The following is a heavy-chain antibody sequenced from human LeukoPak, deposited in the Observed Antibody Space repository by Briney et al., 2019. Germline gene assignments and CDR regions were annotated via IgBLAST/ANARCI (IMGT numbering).Heavy chain of an antibody. CDR2: INHSGST. Sequence: SETLSLTCAVYGGSFSGYYWSWIRQPPGKGLEWIGEINHSGSTNYNPSLKSRVTISVDTSKNQFSLKLSSVTAADTAVYYCARGVAETEWELPRGYYFDYWGQGTLVTVSS. J-gene: IGHJ4*02. V-gene: IGHV4-34*01. CDR3: ARGVAETEWELPRGYYFDY. CDR1: GGSFSGYY. D-gene: IGHD1-26*01.